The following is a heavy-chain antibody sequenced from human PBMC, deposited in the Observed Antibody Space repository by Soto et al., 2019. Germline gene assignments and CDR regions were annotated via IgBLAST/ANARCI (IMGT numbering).Heavy chain of an antibody. Sequence: XGSLRLSCTASGFVFLNYAFHWVRQAPGKGLEWVAVISFDGSDLFHADSVKGRFTISRDNSRDTLYLQMSSLTAADTAVYYCARSQRPIVLMVYALYYYYGMDVWGQGTTVTVSS. CDR1: GFVFLNYA. CDR3: ARSQRPIVLMVYALYYYYGMDV. J-gene: IGHJ6*02. D-gene: IGHD2-8*01. CDR2: ISFDGSDL. V-gene: IGHV3-30-3*01.